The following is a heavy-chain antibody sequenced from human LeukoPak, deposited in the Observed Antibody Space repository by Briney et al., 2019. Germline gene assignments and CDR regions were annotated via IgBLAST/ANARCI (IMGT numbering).Heavy chain of an antibody. CDR3: ASIAARTISDYGMDV. CDR1: GYTFTSYG. V-gene: IGHV1-18*01. CDR2: ISAYNGNT. D-gene: IGHD6-6*01. Sequence: ASVKVSCKASGYTFTSYGISWVRQAPGQGLEWMGWISAYNGNTNYAQKLQGRVTMTTDTSTSTAYMELRSLRSDDTAVYYCASIAARTISDYGMDVWGQGTTVTVSS. J-gene: IGHJ6*02.